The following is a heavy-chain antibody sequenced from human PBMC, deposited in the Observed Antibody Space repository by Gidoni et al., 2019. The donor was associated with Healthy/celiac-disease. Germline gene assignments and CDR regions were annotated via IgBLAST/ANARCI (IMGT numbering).Heavy chain of an antibody. CDR1: GFTVSSNY. D-gene: IGHD6-6*01. J-gene: IGHJ6*02. CDR2: IYSGGST. V-gene: IGHV3-53*02. Sequence: EAQLVETGGGLIQPGGSLRLSCAASGFTVSSNYMSWVRQAPGKGLEWVSVIYSGGSTYYADSVKGRFTISRDNSKKTLYLQMNSLRAEDTAVYYCARDRQEGRDYYYGMDVGGQGTTVTVSS. CDR3: ARDRQEGRDYYYGMDV.